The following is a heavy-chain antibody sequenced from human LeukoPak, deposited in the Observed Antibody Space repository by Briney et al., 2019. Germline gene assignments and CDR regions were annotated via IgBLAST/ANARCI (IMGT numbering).Heavy chain of an antibody. D-gene: IGHD4-23*01. CDR1: GFTFSNAW. Sequence: PGGSLRLSCAASGFTFSNAWMSWVRQAPGKGLEWVGRIRSKTDGGTTDYAAPVKGRFTISRDDSKNTLYLQMNSLKTEDTAVYYCTTSIGYYRGNAPKQFWGQGTLVTVSS. V-gene: IGHV3-15*01. J-gene: IGHJ4*02. CDR3: TTSIGYYRGNAPKQF. CDR2: IRSKTDGGTT.